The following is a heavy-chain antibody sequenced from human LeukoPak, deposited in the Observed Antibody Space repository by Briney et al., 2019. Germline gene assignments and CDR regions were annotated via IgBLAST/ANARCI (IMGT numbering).Heavy chain of an antibody. CDR1: GGSFSGYY. D-gene: IGHD3-22*01. Sequence: PSETLSLTCAVYGGSFSGYYWSWIRQPPGKGLEWIGYIYYSGSTNYNPSLKSRVTISVDTSKNQFSLKLSSVTAADTAVYYCARDSYYYDSSGYSAFDIWGQGTMVTVSS. CDR2: IYYSGST. CDR3: ARDSYYYDSSGYSAFDI. J-gene: IGHJ3*02. V-gene: IGHV4-59*01.